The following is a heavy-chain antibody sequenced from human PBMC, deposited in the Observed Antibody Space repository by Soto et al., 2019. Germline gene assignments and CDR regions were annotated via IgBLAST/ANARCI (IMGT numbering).Heavy chain of an antibody. CDR2: IYWDDDK. CDR1: GFSLTTRGVG. CDR3: AHIPNYYQYDWFDP. J-gene: IGHJ5*02. Sequence: QITLKESGPTLVKPTQTLTLTCTFSGFSLTTRGVGVGWIRQPPGKALECLALIYWDDDKRYSPSLQSRLPITKDTSKNQVVLTMTNVDPVDTATDYCAHIPNYYQYDWFDPWGQGTLVSVSS. V-gene: IGHV2-5*02. D-gene: IGHD3-16*01.